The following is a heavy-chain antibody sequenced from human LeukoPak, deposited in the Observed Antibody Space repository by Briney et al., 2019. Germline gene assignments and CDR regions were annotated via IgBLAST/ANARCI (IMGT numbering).Heavy chain of an antibody. D-gene: IGHD5-18*01. CDR2: IYYSGST. J-gene: IGHJ3*02. Sequence: SETLSLTCTVSGGSISSYYWSWIRQPPGKGLEWIGYIYYSGSTNYNPSLKSRVTISVDTSTNQFSLKLSSVTAADTAVYYCARCPLRGYSYGINDAFDIWGQGTMVTVSS. V-gene: IGHV4-59*12. CDR3: ARCPLRGYSYGINDAFDI. CDR1: GGSISSYY.